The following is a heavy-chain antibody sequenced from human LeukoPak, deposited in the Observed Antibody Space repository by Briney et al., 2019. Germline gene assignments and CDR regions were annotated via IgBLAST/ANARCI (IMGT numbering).Heavy chain of an antibody. CDR2: INPNSGST. V-gene: IGHV1-2*02. D-gene: IGHD6-6*01. CDR3: ARPRDMYTSSPSLDS. CDR1: GYTFTGYF. Sequence: ASVTVTCKASGYTFTGYFMHWVRQAPGQGLEWLGWINPNSGSTIYPQKFQGRVTMTADTSISTAYMELNRLISDDTAVYYCARPRDMYTSSPSLDSWGQGALVTVSS. J-gene: IGHJ4*02.